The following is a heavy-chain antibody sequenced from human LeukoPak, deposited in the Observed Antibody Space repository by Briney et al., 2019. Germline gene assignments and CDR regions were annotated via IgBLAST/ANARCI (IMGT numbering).Heavy chain of an antibody. CDR1: ADSISSYY. D-gene: IGHD6-19*01. CDR2: VYISGSI. J-gene: IGHJ4*02. CDR3: ARGVPISSAWYYFDS. Sequence: SETLSLTCTVSADSISSYYWSWIRQPAGKRLELIGRVYISGSINYNPSLKSRVTMSLDTSKNQFSLKLTSVTAADTAVYYCARGVPISSAWYYFDSWGQGTLVTVPS. V-gene: IGHV4-4*07.